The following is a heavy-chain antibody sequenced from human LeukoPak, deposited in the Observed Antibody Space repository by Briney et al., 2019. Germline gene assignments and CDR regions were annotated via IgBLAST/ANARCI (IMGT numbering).Heavy chain of an antibody. V-gene: IGHV1-69*05. J-gene: IGHJ4*02. Sequence: SVKVSCKASGGTFGSYAISWVRQAPGQGLEWMGGIIPIFGTANYAQKFQGRATITTDESTSTAYMELSSLRSEDTAVYYCARDGWNPFTVTTGYFDYWGQGTLVTVSS. CDR1: GGTFGSYA. D-gene: IGHD4-17*01. CDR3: ARDGWNPFTVTTGYFDY. CDR2: IIPIFGTA.